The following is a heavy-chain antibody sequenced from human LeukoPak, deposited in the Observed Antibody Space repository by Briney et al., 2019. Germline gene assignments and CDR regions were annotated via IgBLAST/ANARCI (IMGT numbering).Heavy chain of an antibody. CDR1: GFTFSSYA. D-gene: IGHD2-15*01. CDR3: AKAVVGRAAYYYYMDV. CDR2: ISGSGGST. V-gene: IGHV3-23*01. Sequence: GGSLRLSCAASGFTFSSYAMSWVRQAPGKGLEWVSAISGSGGSTYYADSVKGRFTISRDNSKNTLYLQMNSLRAEDTAVYYCAKAVVGRAAYYYYMDVWGKGTTVTVSS. J-gene: IGHJ6*03.